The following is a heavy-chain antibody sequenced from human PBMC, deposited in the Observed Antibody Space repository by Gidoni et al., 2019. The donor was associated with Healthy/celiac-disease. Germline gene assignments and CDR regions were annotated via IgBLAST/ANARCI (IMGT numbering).Heavy chain of an antibody. V-gene: IGHV3-30-3*01. CDR2: ISYDGSNK. D-gene: IGHD2-21*02. J-gene: IGHJ2*01. CDR1: GFTFSSYA. Sequence: QVQLVASGGGVVQPGRSLRLSCAASGFTFSSYAMHWVRQAPGKGLEWVAVISYDGSNKYYADSVKGRFTVSRDNSKNTLYLQMNSRRAEDTAVYYCAREKRRGDGGGFDLWGRGTLVTVSS. CDR3: AREKRRGDGGGFDL.